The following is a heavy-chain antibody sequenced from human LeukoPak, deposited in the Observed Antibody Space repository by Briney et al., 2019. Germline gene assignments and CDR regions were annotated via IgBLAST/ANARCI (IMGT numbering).Heavy chain of an antibody. V-gene: IGHV4-59*01. D-gene: IGHD6-19*01. CDR3: ARDGLGIDY. Sequence: SETLSLTCIVSGGSITTYYWSWIRQPPGKGLEWIGYIYYSGSTNYNPSLKSRVTISVDTSKSQFSLKVNSVTAADKAVYYCARDGLGIDYWGQGTLVTVSS. J-gene: IGHJ4*02. CDR1: GGSITTYY. CDR2: IYYSGST.